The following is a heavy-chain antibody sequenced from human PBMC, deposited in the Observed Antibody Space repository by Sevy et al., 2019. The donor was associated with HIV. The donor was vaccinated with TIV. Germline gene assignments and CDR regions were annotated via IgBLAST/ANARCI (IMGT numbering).Heavy chain of an antibody. D-gene: IGHD4-17*01. CDR1: GFTFSDYY. J-gene: IGHJ3*02. CDR3: ARDTVRWLDAFDI. Sequence: GGSLRLSCAASGFTFSDYYMSWIRQAPGKGLEWVSYISSSGSTIYYADSVKGRFTISRDNAKNSLYLQMNSRRAEDTAVYYCARDTVRWLDAFDIWGQGTMVTVSS. CDR2: ISSSGSTI. V-gene: IGHV3-11*01.